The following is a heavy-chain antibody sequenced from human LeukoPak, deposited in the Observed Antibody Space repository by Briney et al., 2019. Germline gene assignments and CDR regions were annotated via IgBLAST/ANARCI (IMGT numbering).Heavy chain of an antibody. V-gene: IGHV5-51*01. CDR3: ATCAANYWYFHL. CDR2: IYPDDSDT. Sequence: GKSLKISCEGSGYSFSNHWIGWVRQMPGKGLEWMGIIYPDDSDTRYSPSFQGHVTISADKSITTAYLQWSSLRASDTAIYYCATCAANYWYFHLWGRGTLVTVSS. J-gene: IGHJ2*01. D-gene: IGHD2-15*01. CDR1: GYSFSNHW.